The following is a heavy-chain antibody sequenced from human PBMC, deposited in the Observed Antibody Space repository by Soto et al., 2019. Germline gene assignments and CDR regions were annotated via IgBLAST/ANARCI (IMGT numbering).Heavy chain of an antibody. CDR1: GYTFTGYY. CDR2: INPNSGGT. CDR3: ARVSSVYSSSSGSWFAS. V-gene: IGHV1-2*04. Sequence: GASVKVSCKASGYTFTGYYMHWVRQAPGQGLEWMGWINPNSGGTNYAQKFQGWVTMTRDTSISTAYMELSRLRSDDTAVYYCARVSSVYSSSSGSWFASWGQGTLVTVSS. D-gene: IGHD6-6*01. J-gene: IGHJ5*01.